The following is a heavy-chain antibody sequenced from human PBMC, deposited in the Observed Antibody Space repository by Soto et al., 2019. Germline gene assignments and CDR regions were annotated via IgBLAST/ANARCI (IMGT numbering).Heavy chain of an antibody. V-gene: IGHV3-21*01. CDR2: ISSSSYI. D-gene: IGHD3-22*01. Sequence: GGSLRLSCAASGFTFSSYSMNWVRQAPGKGLEWVSSISSSSYIYYADSVKGRFTISRDNAKNSLYLQMNSLRAEDTAVYYCARDSYYYDSSGYYLYYFDNWGQGTLVTVSS. CDR3: ARDSYYYDSSGYYLYYFDN. J-gene: IGHJ4*02. CDR1: GFTFSSYS.